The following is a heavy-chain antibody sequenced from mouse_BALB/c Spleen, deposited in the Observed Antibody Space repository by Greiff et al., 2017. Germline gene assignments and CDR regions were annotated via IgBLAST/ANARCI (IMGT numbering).Heavy chain of an antibody. V-gene: IGHV1-77*01. CDR2: IYPGSGNT. Sequence: QVQLQHSGAELARPGASVKLSCKASGYTFTDYYINWVKQRTGQGLEWIGEIYPGSGNTYYNEKFKGKATLTADKSSSTAYMQLSSLTSEDSAVYFCASYGSHAMDYWGQGTSVTVSS. CDR3: ASYGSHAMDY. CDR1: GYTFTDYY. D-gene: IGHD2-2*01. J-gene: IGHJ4*01.